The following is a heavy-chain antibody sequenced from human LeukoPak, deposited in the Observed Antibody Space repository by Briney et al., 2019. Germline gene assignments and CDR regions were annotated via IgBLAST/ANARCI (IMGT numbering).Heavy chain of an antibody. V-gene: IGHV4-39*07. CDR3: AGGAGTFNY. CDR1: GGSISSSSYS. CDR2: IYYSGST. J-gene: IGHJ4*02. D-gene: IGHD6-19*01. Sequence: ASETLSLTCTVSGGSISSSSYSWGWIRQPPGKGLEWIGSIYYSGSTFYNPSLKSRVTISVDTSKNQFSLKLSSVTAADTAVYYCAGGAGTFNYWGQGTLVTVSS.